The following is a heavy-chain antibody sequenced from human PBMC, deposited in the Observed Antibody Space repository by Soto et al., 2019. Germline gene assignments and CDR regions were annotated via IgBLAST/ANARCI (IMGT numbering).Heavy chain of an antibody. V-gene: IGHV3-48*02. CDR3: ARGAFNYYDSSGYSTPSYGMDV. Sequence: PGGSLRLSCAASGFTFSSYSMNWVRQAPGKGLEWVSYISSSSSTIYYADSVKGRFTISRDNAKNSLYLQMNSLRDEDTAVYYCARGAFNYYDSSGYSTPSYGMDVWGQGTTVTVSS. J-gene: IGHJ6*02. D-gene: IGHD3-22*01. CDR2: ISSSSSTI. CDR1: GFTFSSYS.